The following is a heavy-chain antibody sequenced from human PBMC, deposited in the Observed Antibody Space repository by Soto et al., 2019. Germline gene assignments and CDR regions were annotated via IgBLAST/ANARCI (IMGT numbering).Heavy chain of an antibody. CDR3: AGDGRIAVAGSFDY. J-gene: IGHJ4*02. V-gene: IGHV3-30-3*01. CDR1: GFTFSTYA. Sequence: QVQLVESGGGVVQPGRSLRLSCAASGFTFSTYAMQWVRQVPGRGLEWVAVITNDGNYEYYADSVKGRFTISRDNSKNTLYLQMNSLRAEDTAVYHCAGDGRIAVAGSFDYWGQGTLVTVSS. D-gene: IGHD6-19*01. CDR2: ITNDGNYE.